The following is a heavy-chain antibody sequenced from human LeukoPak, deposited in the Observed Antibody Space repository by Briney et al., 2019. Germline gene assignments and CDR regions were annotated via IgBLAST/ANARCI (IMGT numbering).Heavy chain of an antibody. CDR3: AKIRGNLRANCLDY. J-gene: IGHJ4*02. Sequence: GRSLRLSCAASGFTFGTYGMHWVRQAPGQGLEWVAVISYDGSNKYYADSVKGRFTISRDNSKNTLYLQMISLRAEDTAVYYCAKIRGNLRANCLDYWGQGTLVTVSS. D-gene: IGHD4/OR15-4a*01. CDR2: ISYDGSNK. CDR1: GFTFGTYG. V-gene: IGHV3-30*18.